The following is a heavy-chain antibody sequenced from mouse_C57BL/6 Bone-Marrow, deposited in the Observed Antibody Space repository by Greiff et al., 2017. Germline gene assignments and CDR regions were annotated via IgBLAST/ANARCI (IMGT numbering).Heavy chain of an antibody. D-gene: IGHD2-4*01. V-gene: IGHV10-1*01. CDR1: GFSFNTYA. CDR2: IRSKSNNYAT. J-gene: IGHJ1*03. Sequence: EVKLMESGGGLVQPKGSLKLSCAASGFSFNTYAMNWVRQAPGKGLEWVARIRSKSNNYATYYADSVKDRFTISRDDSESMLYLQMNNLKTEDTAMYCCVRHERLRDWYFDVWGTGTTVTVSS. CDR3: VRHERLRDWYFDV.